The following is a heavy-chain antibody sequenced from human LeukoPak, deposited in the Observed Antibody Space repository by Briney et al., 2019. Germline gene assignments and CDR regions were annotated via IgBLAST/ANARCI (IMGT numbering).Heavy chain of an antibody. Sequence: GGSLRLSCAASGLTVTNNYWNWVRQPPGKGPEWISLIYSNGDTRYADSVKGRFTFSRDNSKNTLYLQMNSLRAEDTAVYYCASASSHRIAAGGDYWGQGTLVTVSS. D-gene: IGHD6-13*01. V-gene: IGHV3-66*01. J-gene: IGHJ4*02. CDR3: ASASSHRIAAGGDY. CDR2: IYSNGDT. CDR1: GLTVTNNY.